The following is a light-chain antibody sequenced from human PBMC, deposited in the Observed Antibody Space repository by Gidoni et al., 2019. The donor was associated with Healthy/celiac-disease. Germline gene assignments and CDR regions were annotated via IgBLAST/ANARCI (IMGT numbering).Light chain of an antibody. J-gene: IGKJ1*01. CDR3: MQGTHRT. V-gene: IGKV2-30*02. CDR1: QSLVHSDGNTY. CDR2: KVS. Sequence: DVVMTQSPLSLPVTLGQPASISCRSSQSLVHSDGNTYLNWFQQRPGQSPRRLIYKVSNRDSGVPDRFSGSGSGTDFTLKISRVEAEDVGVYYCMQGTHRTFGQGTKVEIK.